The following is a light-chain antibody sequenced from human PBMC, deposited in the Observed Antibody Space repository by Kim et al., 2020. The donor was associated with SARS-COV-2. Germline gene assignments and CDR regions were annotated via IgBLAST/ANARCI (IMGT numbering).Light chain of an antibody. CDR2: DAS. V-gene: IGKV3-20*01. J-gene: IGKJ4*01. Sequence: LSPGERATLSCRASQSVTSSYLAWYQHKPGQAPRLLIYDASSRDTGIADRFSGSGSGTDFTLTISRLEPEDYAVYYCQQYSSSRGTFGGGTKLEI. CDR3: QQYSSSRGT. CDR1: QSVTSSY.